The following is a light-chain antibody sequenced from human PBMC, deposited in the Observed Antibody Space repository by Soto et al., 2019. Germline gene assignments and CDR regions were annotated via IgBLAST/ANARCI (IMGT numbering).Light chain of an antibody. Sequence: QSALTQPTSVSGSPGQSITISCTGNRSDVGGYNYVSWYQQHPGKAPKLMIYEVSKRPSGVPDRFSGSKSGNTASLTVSGLQAEDEADYYCSSYAGSNTYVFGTGTKVTVL. J-gene: IGLJ1*01. CDR2: EVS. CDR1: RSDVGGYNY. V-gene: IGLV2-8*01. CDR3: SSYAGSNTYV.